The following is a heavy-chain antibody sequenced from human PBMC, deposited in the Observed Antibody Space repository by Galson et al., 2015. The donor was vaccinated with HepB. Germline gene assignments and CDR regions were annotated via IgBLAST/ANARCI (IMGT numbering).Heavy chain of an antibody. J-gene: IGHJ6*02. CDR2: ISAYNGNT. CDR1: GFTLTSYG. D-gene: IGHD5-24*01. CDR3: ARVSEMATAPYYYYGMDV. Sequence: SVKVSCKASGFTLTSYGISWVRQAPGQGLEWMGWISAYNGNTKYVQKFQGRVTMTTDTSTSTAYTELRSLRSDDTAVYYCARVSEMATAPYYYYGMDVWGQGTTVTVSS. V-gene: IGHV1-18*04.